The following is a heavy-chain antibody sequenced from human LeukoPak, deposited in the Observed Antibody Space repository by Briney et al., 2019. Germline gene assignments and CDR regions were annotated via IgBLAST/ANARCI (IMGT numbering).Heavy chain of an antibody. CDR3: ARSKDIRMGSKRGIEMDY. V-gene: IGHV4-59*01. CDR1: GGSLSSYL. CDR2: IYNSGST. J-gene: IGHJ4*02. Sequence: SEALSLTCTVSGGSLSSYLWCWIRPPPGRGLEWVGCIYNSGSTNYKPYLKSGVTISVDTSKNQFTLKLSYVTAADTAVYYCARSKDIRMGSKRGIEMDYWGQGTLVTVSS. D-gene: IGHD5-24*01.